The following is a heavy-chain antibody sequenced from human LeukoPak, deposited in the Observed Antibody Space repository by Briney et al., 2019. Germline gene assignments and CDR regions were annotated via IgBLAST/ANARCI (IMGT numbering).Heavy chain of an antibody. Sequence: GGSLRLSCAASGFTFSSYEMNWVRQAPGKGLEWVSYISSSGSTIYYADSVKGRFTISRDNAKNSLYLQMNSLRAEDTAVYYCAKDRGRQLETHFDSWGQGTLVIVSS. CDR3: AKDRGRQLETHFDS. J-gene: IGHJ4*02. CDR2: ISSSGSTI. CDR1: GFTFSSYE. V-gene: IGHV3-48*03. D-gene: IGHD6-13*01.